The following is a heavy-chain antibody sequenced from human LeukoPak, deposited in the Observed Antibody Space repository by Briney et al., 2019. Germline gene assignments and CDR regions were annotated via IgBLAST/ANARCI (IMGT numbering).Heavy chain of an antibody. V-gene: IGHV3-53*01. CDR3: ATLRDYFQWNLPL. CDR2: IYSGGTT. D-gene: IGHD5-24*01. Sequence: PGESLRLFYAVSGFTLNTYYMNWVRQAPGTGLEWVSIIYSGGTTYYADSVKGRFTISRDTSKNPLSLQMNSLRVEDTAVYFCATLRDYFQWNLPLWGRGPPVTVSS. J-gene: IGHJ2*01. CDR1: GFTLNTYY.